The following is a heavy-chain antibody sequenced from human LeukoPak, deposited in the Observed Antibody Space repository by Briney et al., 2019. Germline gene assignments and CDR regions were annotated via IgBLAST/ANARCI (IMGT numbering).Heavy chain of an antibody. J-gene: IGHJ5*02. Sequence: PSETLSLTCTVSGGSISSYYWSWIRQPPGKGLEWIGYIYDSGGTNYNPSLKSRVTISVGTSKNQFSLRLSSVTAADTAVYYCASSYYDFWSGSSNWFDPWGQGTLVTVSS. D-gene: IGHD3-3*01. CDR2: IYDSGGT. CDR1: GGSISSYY. V-gene: IGHV4-59*01. CDR3: ASSYYDFWSGSSNWFDP.